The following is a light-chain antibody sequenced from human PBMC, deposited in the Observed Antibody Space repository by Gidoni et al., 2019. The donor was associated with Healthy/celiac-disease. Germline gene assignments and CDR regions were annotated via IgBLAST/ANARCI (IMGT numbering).Light chain of an antibody. V-gene: IGKV1-5*03. Sequence: DIQPTQSPSTLSASVGDRVTITCRASQSISSWLAWYQQKPGKAPKLLIYKASSLESGVPSRFSGSGSGTEFTLTISSLQPDDFATYYCQQCNSYPCTFGQGTKLEIK. CDR3: QQCNSYPCT. J-gene: IGKJ2*02. CDR1: QSISSW. CDR2: KAS.